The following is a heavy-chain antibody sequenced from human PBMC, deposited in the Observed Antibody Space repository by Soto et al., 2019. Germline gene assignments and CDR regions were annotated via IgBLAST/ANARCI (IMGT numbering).Heavy chain of an antibody. CDR3: ASGFYDSRGYSEAFDI. CDR2: VSSSGST. Sequence: SETLSLTCTVSGGSISGDHWNWIRQPPGKGLEWIAYVSSSGSTKYNPSLKSRVTISIDTTKNQFSLRLSSATAADTAVYYCASGFYDSRGYSEAFDIWGQGTKVTVSS. D-gene: IGHD3-22*01. V-gene: IGHV4-59*01. J-gene: IGHJ3*02. CDR1: GGSISGDH.